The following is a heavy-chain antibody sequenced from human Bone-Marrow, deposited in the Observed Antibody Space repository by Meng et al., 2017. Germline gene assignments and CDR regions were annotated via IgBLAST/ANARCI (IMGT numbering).Heavy chain of an antibody. D-gene: IGHD3-10*01. J-gene: IGHJ4*02. CDR2: ISYDGSNK. V-gene: IGHV3-30*04. CDR3: ASGSGSQDY. CDR1: GFTFSSYA. Sequence: GESLKISCAASGFTFSSYAMHWVRQAPGKGLEWVAVISYDGSNKYYADSVKGRFTISRDNSKNTLYLQMNSLRAEDTAVYYCASGSGSQDYWGQGTWVTVSS.